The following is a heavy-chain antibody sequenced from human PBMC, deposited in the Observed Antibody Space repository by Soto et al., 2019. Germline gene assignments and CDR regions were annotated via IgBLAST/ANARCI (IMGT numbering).Heavy chain of an antibody. V-gene: IGHV3-30*18. CDR2: ISYDGSNK. D-gene: IGHD3-10*01. CDR3: AKDRATWFGELGTYYYYGMDV. CDR1: GFTFSSYG. J-gene: IGHJ6*02. Sequence: GGSLRLSCAASGFTFSSYGMHWVRQAPGKGLEWVAVISYDGSNKYYADSVKGRFTISRDNSKNTLYLQMNSLRAEDTAVYYCAKDRATWFGELGTYYYYGMDVWGQGTTVTVSS.